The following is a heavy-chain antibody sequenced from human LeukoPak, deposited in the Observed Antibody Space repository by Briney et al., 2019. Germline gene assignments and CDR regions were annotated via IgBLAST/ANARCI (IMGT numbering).Heavy chain of an antibody. Sequence: SQTLSLTCTVSGGSISSSGHYCSWIRQPPGKGLEWIGYMYYTGNAYFNPSLKSRLSISLDPSKNQFSLRLSSVTAADTAVYYCARYFPRFGESFDYWGQGTLVTVSS. J-gene: IGHJ4*02. D-gene: IGHD3-10*01. V-gene: IGHV4-30-4*01. CDR3: ARYFPRFGESFDY. CDR1: GGSISSSGHY. CDR2: MYYTGNA.